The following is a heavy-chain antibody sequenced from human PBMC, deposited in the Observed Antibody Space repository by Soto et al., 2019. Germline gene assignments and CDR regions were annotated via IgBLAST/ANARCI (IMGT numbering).Heavy chain of an antibody. CDR2: IYCSGST. Sequence: SETLSLTCTVSGGSISSSSYYWGWIRQPPGKGLEWIGSIYCSGSTYYNPSLKSRVTISVDTSKNQFSLKLSSVTAADTAVYYCARHSRLYDSSGYAPNDAFDIWGQGTMVTVSS. J-gene: IGHJ3*02. CDR3: ARHSRLYDSSGYAPNDAFDI. V-gene: IGHV4-39*01. D-gene: IGHD3-22*01. CDR1: GGSISSSSYY.